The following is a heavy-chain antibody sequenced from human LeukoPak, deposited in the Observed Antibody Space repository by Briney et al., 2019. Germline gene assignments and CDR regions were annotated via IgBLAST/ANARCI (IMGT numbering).Heavy chain of an antibody. Sequence: GGSLRLSCAASGFTFSSYAMSWVRQAPGKGLESVSAISGSGGSTYYADSVKGRFTISRDNSKNTLYLQMNGLRAEDTAVYYCAKVRELLWFGESWGQGTLVTVSS. V-gene: IGHV3-23*01. CDR3: AKVRELLWFGES. CDR2: ISGSGGST. D-gene: IGHD3-10*01. J-gene: IGHJ5*02. CDR1: GFTFSSYA.